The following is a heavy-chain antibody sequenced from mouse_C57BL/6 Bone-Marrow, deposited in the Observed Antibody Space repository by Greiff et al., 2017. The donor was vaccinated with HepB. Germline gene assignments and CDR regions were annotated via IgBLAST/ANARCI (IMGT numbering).Heavy chain of an antibody. CDR1: GYSITSGYD. V-gene: IGHV3-1*01. CDR3: ARSPDGYYMDY. Sequence: VQLQQSGPGMVKPSQSLSLTCTVTGYSITSGYDWHWIRHFPGNKLEWMGYISYSGSTNYNPSLKSRISITHDTSKNHFFLKLNSVTTEDTATYYCARSPDGYYMDYWGQGTSVTVSS. D-gene: IGHD2-3*01. CDR2: ISYSGST. J-gene: IGHJ4*01.